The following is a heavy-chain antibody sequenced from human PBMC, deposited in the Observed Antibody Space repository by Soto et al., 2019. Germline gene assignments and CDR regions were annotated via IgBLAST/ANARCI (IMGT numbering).Heavy chain of an antibody. D-gene: IGHD6-19*01. CDR3: AKDCSSGGPEGYYFDS. J-gene: IGHJ4*02. V-gene: IGHV3-23*01. Sequence: GGSLRLSCAASGFTFSSYAMSWVRQAPGKGLEWVLGISGSGGSTYYADSVKGRFTISRDNSKNTLYLQMNSLRAEDTAVYYCAKDCSSGGPEGYYFDSWAQGTLVTVSS. CDR2: ISGSGGST. CDR1: GFTFSSYA.